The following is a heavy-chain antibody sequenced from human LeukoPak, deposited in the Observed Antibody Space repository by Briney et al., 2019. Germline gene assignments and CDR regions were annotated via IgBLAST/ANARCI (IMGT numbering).Heavy chain of an antibody. J-gene: IGHJ4*02. Sequence: SETLSLTCAVYGGSFSGYFWSWIRQPPGKGLECIGEINHSASTNYNPSLKSRVTISVDTSKNQFSLKLSSVPAADTAVYYCARGVSGWSRGPPDYWGQGTLVTVSS. CDR1: GGSFSGYF. CDR3: ARGVSGWSRGPPDY. D-gene: IGHD6-19*01. CDR2: INHSAST. V-gene: IGHV4-34*01.